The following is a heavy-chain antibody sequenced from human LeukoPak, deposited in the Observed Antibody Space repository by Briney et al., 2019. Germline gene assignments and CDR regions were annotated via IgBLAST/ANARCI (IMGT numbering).Heavy chain of an antibody. Sequence: GGSLRLPCAASGFTFSNYGLHWVRQAPGKGLEWMAFIPYDGKNKYYADSVKGRFTISRDNSKNTLYLQMNSLRADDTALYFCANDSRPYDSSAYLDYWGQGTLVTVSS. J-gene: IGHJ4*02. CDR1: GFTFSNYG. CDR2: IPYDGKNK. V-gene: IGHV3-30*02. D-gene: IGHD3-22*01. CDR3: ANDSRPYDSSAYLDY.